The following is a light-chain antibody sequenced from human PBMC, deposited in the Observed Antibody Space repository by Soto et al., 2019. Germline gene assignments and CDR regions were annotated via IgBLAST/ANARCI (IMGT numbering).Light chain of an antibody. CDR1: QGISSY. CDR3: QQSYSTPLT. J-gene: IGKJ4*01. CDR2: AAS. Sequence: DIQFTPFSFFLSASVGDRVTLTCRASQGISSYLAWYQQKPGKAPKLLIYAASSLQSGVPSRFSGSGSGTDFTLTISSLQPEDFATYYCQQSYSTPLTFGGGTKVDIK. V-gene: IGKV1-39*01.